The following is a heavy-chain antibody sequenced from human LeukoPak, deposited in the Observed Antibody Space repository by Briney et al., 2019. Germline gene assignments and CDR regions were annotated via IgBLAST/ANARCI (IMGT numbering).Heavy chain of an antibody. CDR3: AGRRVLDASFDY. Sequence: GGSLRLSCAASGFTVSNNYMSWVRQAPGKELEWVSVIYSGDNTYYVESVKGRFTISRDNSKNTLFLQMNRLRAEDTAVYYCAGRRVLDASFDYWGQGTLVTVSS. D-gene: IGHD3-16*01. J-gene: IGHJ4*02. CDR2: IYSGDNT. V-gene: IGHV3-66*02. CDR1: GFTVSNNY.